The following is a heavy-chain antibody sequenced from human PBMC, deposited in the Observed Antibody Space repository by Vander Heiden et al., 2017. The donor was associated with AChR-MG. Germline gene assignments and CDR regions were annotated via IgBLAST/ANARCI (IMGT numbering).Heavy chain of an antibody. V-gene: IGHV2-5*02. CDR3: AHRWSSGTYLFHAFDI. Sequence: QITLKESGPALVKPTQTLTLTCTFSGFSLTTSGVGVGWVRQPPGKALEWLALIYWDDDKRYSPSLKYRLNITKDTSKNQVVLTMTNMDPLDTATYYCAHRWSSGTYLFHAFDIWGQGTMVTVSS. J-gene: IGHJ3*02. CDR2: IYWDDDK. CDR1: GFSLTTSGVG. D-gene: IGHD3-16*02.